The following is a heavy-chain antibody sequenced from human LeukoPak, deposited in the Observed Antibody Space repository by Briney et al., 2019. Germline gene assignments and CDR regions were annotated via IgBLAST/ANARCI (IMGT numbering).Heavy chain of an antibody. CDR2: INPSGGST. D-gene: IGHD2-2*01. V-gene: IGHV1-46*01. CDR3: ARDSRCCSSTSCYGFCGAYYFDY. J-gene: IGHJ4*02. CDR1: GYTFTSYY. Sequence: ASVKVSCKASGYTFTSYYMHWVRQAPGQGLEWMGIINPSGGSTSYAQKFQGRVTMTRDTSTNTVYMELSSLRSEDTAVYYCARDSRCCSSTSCYGFCGAYYFDYWGQGTLVTVSS.